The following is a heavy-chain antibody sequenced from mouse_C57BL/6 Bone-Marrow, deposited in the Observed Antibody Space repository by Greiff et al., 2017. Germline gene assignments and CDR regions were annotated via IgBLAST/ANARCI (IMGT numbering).Heavy chain of an antibody. V-gene: IGHV15-2*01. Sequence: VQLVESGSELRSPGSSVKLSCKDFDSEVFPIAYMSWVRQKPGHGFEWIGGILPSIGRTIYGEKFEDKATLDADTLSNTAYLELNSLTSEDSAIYQCARPYYHGSSWGFAYWGQGTLVTVSA. CDR1: DSEVFPIAY. CDR3: ARPYYHGSSWGFAY. CDR2: ILPSIGRT. D-gene: IGHD1-1*01. J-gene: IGHJ3*01.